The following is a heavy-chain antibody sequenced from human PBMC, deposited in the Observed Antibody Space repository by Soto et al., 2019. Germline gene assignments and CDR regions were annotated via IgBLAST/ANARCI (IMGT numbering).Heavy chain of an antibody. D-gene: IGHD2-15*01. Sequence: GASVKVSCKASGYTFTSYAMHWVRQAPGQRLEWMGWINAGNGNTKYSQKFQGRVTITRDTSASTAYMELSSLRSEDTAVYYCARGYCSGGSCPALAAFDIWGQGTMGTVS. V-gene: IGHV1-3*01. CDR3: ARGYCSGGSCPALAAFDI. CDR1: GYTFTSYA. J-gene: IGHJ3*02. CDR2: INAGNGNT.